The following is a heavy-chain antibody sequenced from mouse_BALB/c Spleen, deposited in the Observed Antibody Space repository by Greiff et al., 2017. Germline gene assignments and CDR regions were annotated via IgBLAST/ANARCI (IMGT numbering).Heavy chain of an antibody. J-gene: IGHJ4*01. V-gene: IGHV2-2*02. D-gene: IGHD2-4*01. CDR3: AGYDYDGGAMDY. CDR2: IWSGGST. CDR1: GFSLTGYG. Sequence: VKLQESGPGLVAPSQSLSITCTVSGFSLTGYGVNWVRQPPGKGLEWLGVIWSGGSTDYNAAFISRLSISKDNSKSQVFFKMNSLQANDTAIYYCAGYDYDGGAMDYWGQGTSVTVSS.